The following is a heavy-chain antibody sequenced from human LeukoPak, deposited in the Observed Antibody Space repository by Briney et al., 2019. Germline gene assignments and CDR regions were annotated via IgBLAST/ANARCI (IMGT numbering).Heavy chain of an antibody. CDR1: GGSFSGYY. CDR2: INHSGST. J-gene: IGHJ6*02. Sequence: PSETLSLTCAVYGGSFSGYYWSWIRQPPGKGLEWIGEINHSGSTNYNPSLKSRVTISVDTSKNQFSLRLSSVTAADTAVYYCARAQTYYDFWSGYSGPKIYYYYGMDVWGQGTTVTVSS. CDR3: ARAQTYYDFWSGYSGPKIYYYYGMDV. D-gene: IGHD3-3*01. V-gene: IGHV4-34*01.